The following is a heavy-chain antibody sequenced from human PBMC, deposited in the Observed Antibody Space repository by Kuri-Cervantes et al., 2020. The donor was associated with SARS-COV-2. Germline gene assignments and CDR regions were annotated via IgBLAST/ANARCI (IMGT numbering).Heavy chain of an antibody. V-gene: IGHV3-11*04. CDR1: GFTFSDYY. CDR2: ISSSGSTI. CDR3: ARGVTIFGVVSYYYYMDV. Sequence: LSLTCAASGFTFSDYYMSWIRQAPGKGLEWVSYISSSGSTIYYADSVKGRFTISRDNAKNSLYLQMNSLRAEDTAVYYCARGVTIFGVVSYYYYMDVWGKGTTVTVSS. J-gene: IGHJ6*03. D-gene: IGHD3-3*01.